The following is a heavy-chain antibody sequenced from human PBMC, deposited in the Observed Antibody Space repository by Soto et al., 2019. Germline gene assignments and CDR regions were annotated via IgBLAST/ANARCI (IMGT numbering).Heavy chain of an antibody. J-gene: IGHJ6*03. V-gene: IGHV3-66*01. Sequence: EVQLVESGGGLVQPGGSLRLSCAASGFTVSSNYMSWVRQAPGKGLEWVSVIYSGGITYYADSVKGRFTISRDNSKNTLNLPMNSLRAEDTAVYYCARSSGYSSSWEDSYYYNYYMDVSGKGTTVTVSS. D-gene: IGHD6-13*01. CDR1: GFTVSSNY. CDR2: IYSGGIT. CDR3: ARSSGYSSSWEDSYYYNYYMDV.